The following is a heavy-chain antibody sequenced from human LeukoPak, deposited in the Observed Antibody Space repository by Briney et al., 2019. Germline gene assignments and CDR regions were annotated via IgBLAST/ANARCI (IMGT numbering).Heavy chain of an antibody. CDR3: ARQRRYCSGDNCYQRTFDY. CDR2: IDARSGIT. Sequence: GGSLRLSCAASGFTFTIFGLNWVRQAPGKVPEWVSYIDARSGITYYADSVQGRFTISRDNAQESVFLQMNSLRADDTAVYYCARQRRYCSGDNCYQRTFDYWGQGTLVTVSS. J-gene: IGHJ4*02. V-gene: IGHV3-48*01. D-gene: IGHD2-15*01. CDR1: GFTFTIFG.